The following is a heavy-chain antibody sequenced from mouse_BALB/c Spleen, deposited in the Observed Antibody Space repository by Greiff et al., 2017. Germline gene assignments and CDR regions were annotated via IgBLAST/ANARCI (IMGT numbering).Heavy chain of an antibody. Sequence: EVMLVESGGGLVQPGGSRKLSCAASGFTFSSFGRHWVRQAPEKGLEWVAYISSGSSTIYYADTVKGRFTISRDNPKNTLFLQMTSLRSEDTAMYYCARLWLLEAMDYWGQGTSVTVSS. D-gene: IGHD2-3*01. V-gene: IGHV5-17*02. CDR1: GFTFSSFG. J-gene: IGHJ4*01. CDR2: ISSGSSTI. CDR3: ARLWLLEAMDY.